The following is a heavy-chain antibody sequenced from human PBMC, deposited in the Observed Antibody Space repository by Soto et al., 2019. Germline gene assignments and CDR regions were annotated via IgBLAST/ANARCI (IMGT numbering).Heavy chain of an antibody. CDR1: GGSIGTYY. V-gene: IGHV4-59*01. J-gene: IGHJ4*02. D-gene: IGHD3-10*01. CDR3: ARGGRGSARAGY. CDR2: VYYSGST. Sequence: QVRLQESGPGLVKPSQTLSLTCTVAGGSIGTYYWNWIRQSPGKGLEWIGHVYYSGSTRYHPSLKRRVTISVDTYKNAFSLNLSSLTAADTAISYCARGGRGSARAGYWGQGTLVPVSS.